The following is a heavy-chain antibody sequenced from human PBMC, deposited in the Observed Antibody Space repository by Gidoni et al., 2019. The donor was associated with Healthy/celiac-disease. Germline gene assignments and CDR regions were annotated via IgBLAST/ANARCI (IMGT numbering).Heavy chain of an antibody. D-gene: IGHD6-13*01. CDR1: GGAISSYY. J-gene: IGHJ4*02. V-gene: IGHV4-59*01. CDR3: ARDYLTAAGHRFDY. Sequence: QVQLQESGPGLVKPSETLSLTCTVSGGAISSYYWTWIRQPPGKGLEWIGYIYYSGSTNYNPSRKSRVTISVDTSKNQFSLKLSSVTAADTAVYYCARDYLTAAGHRFDYWGQGTLVTVSS. CDR2: IYYSGST.